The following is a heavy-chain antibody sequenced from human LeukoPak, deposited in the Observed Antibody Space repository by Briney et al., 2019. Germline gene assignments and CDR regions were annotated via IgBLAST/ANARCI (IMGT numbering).Heavy chain of an antibody. J-gene: IGHJ4*02. Sequence: SETLSLTCAVYGGSFSGYYWSLIRQPPGKGLEWIGEINHSGSTNYNPSLKSRVTISVDTSKNQFSLKLSSVTPADTAVYYCAXXXXXDSSGYYYGYWGQGTLVTX. CDR1: GGSFSGYY. CDR2: INHSGST. V-gene: IGHV4-34*01. D-gene: IGHD3-22*01. CDR3: AXXXXXDSSGYYYGY.